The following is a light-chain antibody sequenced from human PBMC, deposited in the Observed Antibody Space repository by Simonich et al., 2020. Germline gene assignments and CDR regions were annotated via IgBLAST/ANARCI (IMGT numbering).Light chain of an antibody. J-gene: IGKJ2*01. CDR2: DAS. Sequence: EIVLTQSPATLSLSPGERATLSCRASPSVSSYLAWYQQKPGQAPRLLIYDASTRATGIPARFSGSGSGTDFTLTISSLEPEDFAVYYCQQRSNWPPTFGQGTKLEIK. CDR3: QQRSNWPPT. CDR1: PSVSSY. V-gene: IGKV3-11*01.